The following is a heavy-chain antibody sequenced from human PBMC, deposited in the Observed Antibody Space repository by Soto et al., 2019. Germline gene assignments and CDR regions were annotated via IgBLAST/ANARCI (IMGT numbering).Heavy chain of an antibody. V-gene: IGHV3-30-3*01. D-gene: IGHD6-13*01. CDR1: GFTFSTHA. J-gene: IGHJ4*02. CDR2: VSFDGSNK. CDR3: ARDQTGITTAGGGRIDH. Sequence: QVQLVESGGGVVQPGRSLRLSCAASGFTFSTHAMHWVRQAPGKGLECVAIVSFDGSNKYYADSVKGRFTISRDTSKNTLYLQMSGLTPEDTAFYYCARDQTGITTAGGGRIDHWGQGTLVTVSS.